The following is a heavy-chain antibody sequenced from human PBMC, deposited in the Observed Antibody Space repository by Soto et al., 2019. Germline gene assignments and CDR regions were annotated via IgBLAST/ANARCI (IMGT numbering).Heavy chain of an antibody. CDR1: GGSFSDYY. CDR3: ARDKITGLFDY. J-gene: IGHJ4*02. V-gene: IGHV4-34*01. D-gene: IGHD2-8*02. CDR2: INHSGSS. Sequence: SETLSLTCAVYGGSFSDYYWSWVRQSPGTGLEWIGEINHSGSSNYNPSLKSRVTISVDTSKNQFSLKLTSVTAADTAVYYCARDKITGLFDYWGQGTLVTVSS.